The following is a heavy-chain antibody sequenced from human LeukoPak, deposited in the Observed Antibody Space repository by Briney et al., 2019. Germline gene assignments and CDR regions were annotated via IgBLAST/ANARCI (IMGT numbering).Heavy chain of an antibody. J-gene: IGHJ4*02. CDR2: IKQDGSEK. D-gene: IGHD3-22*01. CDR1: GFTFSSYG. CDR3: AGVSTRYYYDSSGYYPFSY. Sequence: GGSLRLSCAASGFTFSSYGVHWVRQAPGKGLEWVANIKQDGSEKYYVDSVKGRFTISRDNAKNSLYLQMNSLRAEDTAVYYCAGVSTRYYYDSSGYYPFSYWGQGTLVTVSS. V-gene: IGHV3-7*01.